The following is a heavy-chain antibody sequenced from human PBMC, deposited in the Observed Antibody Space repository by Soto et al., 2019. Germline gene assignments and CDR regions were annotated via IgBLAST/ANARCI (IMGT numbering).Heavy chain of an antibody. V-gene: IGHV3-23*01. D-gene: IGHD4-17*01. CDR2: FSGTGGYT. CDR1: GFTLSSYA. Sequence: GGSLRLSCAASGFTLSSYAMSWVRQAPGKGLEWVSTFSGTGGYTYYADSVKGRFTISRDDSKNTLFLHMNSLRATDTAVYYCARGQRALITYGPFDPWGQGTLVTVSS. CDR3: ARGQRALITYGPFDP. J-gene: IGHJ5*02.